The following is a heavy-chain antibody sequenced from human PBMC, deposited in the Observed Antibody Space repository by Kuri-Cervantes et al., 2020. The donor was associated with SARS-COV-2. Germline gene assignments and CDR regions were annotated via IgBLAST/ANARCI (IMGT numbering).Heavy chain of an antibody. CDR3: AGLGYCSGGSCYYYYYGMDV. J-gene: IGHJ6*02. CDR1: GGTFSSYA. D-gene: IGHD2-15*01. Sequence: SVKVSCKASGGTFSSYAISWVRQAPGQGLEWMGGIIPIFGTANYAQKFQGRVTITADESTSTAYMELSSLRSEDTAVYYCAGLGYCSGGSCYYYYYGMDVWGQGTTGTVSS. CDR2: IIPIFGTA. V-gene: IGHV1-69*13.